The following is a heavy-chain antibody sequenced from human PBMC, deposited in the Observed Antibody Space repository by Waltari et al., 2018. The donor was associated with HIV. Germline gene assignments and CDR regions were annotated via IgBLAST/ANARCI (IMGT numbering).Heavy chain of an antibody. D-gene: IGHD2-21*02. CDR1: GGSISSSSYY. Sequence: QLQLQESGPGLVKPSETLSLTCTVSGGSISSSSYYWGWIRQPPGKGLEWIGSIYYSGSTYYNPSLKSRVTISVDTSKNQFSLKLSSVTAADTAVYYCARHSKRHIVVVTASFDAFDIWGQGTMVTVSS. CDR3: ARHSKRHIVVVTASFDAFDI. V-gene: IGHV4-39*01. CDR2: IYYSGST. J-gene: IGHJ3*02.